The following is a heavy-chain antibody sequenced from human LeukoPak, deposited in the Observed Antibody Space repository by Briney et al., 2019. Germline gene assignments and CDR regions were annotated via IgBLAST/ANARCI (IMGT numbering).Heavy chain of an antibody. V-gene: IGHV4-34*01. CDR3: ARAQWLVRTYYFDY. J-gene: IGHJ4*02. CDR1: GFTFSTSH. D-gene: IGHD6-19*01. Sequence: GSLRLSCAASGFTFSTSHMNWFRQPPGKGLEWIGEINHSGSTNYNPSLKSRVTISVDTSKNQFSLKLSSVTAADTAVYYCARAQWLVRTYYFDYWGQGTLVTVSS. CDR2: INHSGST.